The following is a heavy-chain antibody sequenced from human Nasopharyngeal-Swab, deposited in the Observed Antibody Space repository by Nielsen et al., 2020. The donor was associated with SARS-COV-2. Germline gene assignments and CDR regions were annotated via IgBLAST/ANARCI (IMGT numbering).Heavy chain of an antibody. CDR3: ARRVKYSSGWYPDY. D-gene: IGHD6-19*01. CDR2: ISAYNGNT. J-gene: IGHJ4*02. V-gene: IGHV1-18*01. CDR1: GYTFTSYG. Sequence: ASVQVSCKASGYTFTSYGISWVRQAPGQGLEWMGWISAYNGNTNYAQKLQGRVTMTTDTSTSTAYMELRSLRSDDTAVYYCARRVKYSSGWYPDYWGQGTLVTVSS.